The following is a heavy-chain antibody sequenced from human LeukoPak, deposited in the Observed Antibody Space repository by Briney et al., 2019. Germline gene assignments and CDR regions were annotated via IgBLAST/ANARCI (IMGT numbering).Heavy chain of an antibody. CDR3: ARDRREIYYDSSGSSQYYYYGMDV. CDR2: IKQDGSEK. J-gene: IGHJ6*02. Sequence: GGSLRLSCAASGFTFSSYWMSWVRQAPGKGLEWVANIKQDGSEKYYVDSVKGRFTISRDNAKNSLYLQMNRLRAEDTAVYYCARDRREIYYDSSGSSQYYYYGMDVWGQGTTVTVSS. CDR1: GFTFSSYW. V-gene: IGHV3-7*01. D-gene: IGHD3-22*01.